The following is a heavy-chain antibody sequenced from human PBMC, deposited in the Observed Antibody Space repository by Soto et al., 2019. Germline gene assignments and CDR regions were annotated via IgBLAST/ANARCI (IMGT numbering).Heavy chain of an antibody. J-gene: IGHJ6*02. D-gene: IGHD5-12*01. CDR1: GGSISSGGSS. CDR3: ARDMSPGYSGYEYYYYGMDG. Sequence: PSETLSLTCAVSGGSISSGGSSWSWIRQPPGKGLEWIGYIYHSGSTYYNPSLKSRVTISVDTSKNQFSLKLSSVTAADTAVYYCARDMSPGYSGYEYYYYGMDGWGQGTTVTVAS. V-gene: IGHV4-30-2*01. CDR2: IYHSGST.